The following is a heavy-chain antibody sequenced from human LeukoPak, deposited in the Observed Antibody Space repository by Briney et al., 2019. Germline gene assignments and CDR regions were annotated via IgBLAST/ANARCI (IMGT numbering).Heavy chain of an antibody. D-gene: IGHD3-10*01. Sequence: WGSLRLSCSASGFTFSSSAMYWVRQAPGKGLEYVSAFSSDGSSTFYADSVKGRFTISRDNSKNMLYLQMSSLRADDTAVYYCVKTLKYYGSGRGLFDSWGQGILVTVSS. CDR2: FSSDGSST. J-gene: IGHJ4*02. CDR1: GFTFSSSA. CDR3: VKTLKYYGSGRGLFDS. V-gene: IGHV3-64D*06.